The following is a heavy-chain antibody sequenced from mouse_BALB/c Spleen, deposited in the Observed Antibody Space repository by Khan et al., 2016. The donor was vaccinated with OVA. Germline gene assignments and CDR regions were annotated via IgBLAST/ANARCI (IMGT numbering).Heavy chain of an antibody. D-gene: IGHD1-1*01. CDR3: ARKNGADFDY. J-gene: IGHJ2*01. CDR2: INPHIGET. CDR1: GYSFTGYF. Sequence: VQLKQSGPELVKPGASVKISCKASGYSFTGYFMNWVMQSHAKNLEWIGRINPHIGETFYNQTFKGKATLTVDASSSTVHMELRSLASEDSAAYYCARKNGADFDYWGQGTTLTVSS. V-gene: IGHV1-20*02.